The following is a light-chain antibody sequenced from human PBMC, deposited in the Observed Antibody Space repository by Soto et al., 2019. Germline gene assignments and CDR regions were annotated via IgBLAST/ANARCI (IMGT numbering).Light chain of an antibody. CDR1: QSVSSSY. CDR2: DAS. J-gene: IGKJ4*01. Sequence: EIELTQSPGSLSLSPGERATLSCRASQSVSSSYLAWYQQKPGQAPRLLIYDASSRATGIPDRFSGSGSGKDFTLTISRLQPEDFAVYYCQQYASSPLTFGGGTKVEIX. CDR3: QQYASSPLT. V-gene: IGKV3-20*01.